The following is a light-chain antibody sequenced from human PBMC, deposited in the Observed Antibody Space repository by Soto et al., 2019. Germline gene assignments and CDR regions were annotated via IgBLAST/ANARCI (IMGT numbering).Light chain of an antibody. CDR1: QNIGRY. J-gene: IGKJ4*01. CDR3: QQRMSWPLT. V-gene: IGKV3-11*01. CDR2: DVS. Sequence: EIVLTQSPATLSLSPGERATLSCRASQNIGRYLAWYQQTPGQVPRLLIYDVSYRATGIPARFSGSGSGTDFTLTISSLEPEDFAVYFCQQRMSWPLTFGGGTKVESK.